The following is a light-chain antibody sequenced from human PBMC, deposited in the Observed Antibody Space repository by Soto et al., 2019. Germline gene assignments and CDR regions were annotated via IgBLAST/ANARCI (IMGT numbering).Light chain of an antibody. CDR1: SSNIGENT. CDR2: RSN. V-gene: IGLV1-44*01. CDR3: GTWDDSLNGFV. Sequence: QSVLTQPPLASGTPGQRVTISCSGSSSNIGENTVNWYQQLPGTAPKVLIYRSNERPSGVPDRFSGSKSGTSASLAISGLQAEDGADYYCGTWDDSLNGFVFGTGTKVTVL. J-gene: IGLJ1*01.